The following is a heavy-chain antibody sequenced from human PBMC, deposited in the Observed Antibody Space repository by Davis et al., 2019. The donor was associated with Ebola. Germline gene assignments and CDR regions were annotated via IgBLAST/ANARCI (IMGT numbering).Heavy chain of an antibody. CDR1: GFTFSSYA. CDR2: IRSKANSYAT. Sequence: GGSLRLSCAASGFTFSSYAMSWVRQAPGKGLEWVGRIRSKANSYATAYAASVKGRFTISRDDSKNTAYLQMNSLKTEDTAVYYCTGSYGAFDIWGQGTMVTVSS. V-gene: IGHV3-73*01. D-gene: IGHD1-26*01. CDR3: TGSYGAFDI. J-gene: IGHJ3*02.